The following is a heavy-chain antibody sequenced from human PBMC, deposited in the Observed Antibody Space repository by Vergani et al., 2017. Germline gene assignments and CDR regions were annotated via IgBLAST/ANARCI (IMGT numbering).Heavy chain of an antibody. V-gene: IGHV2-70*15. J-gene: IGHJ6*02. Sequence: QVTLRESGPALVKPTQTLTLTCTFSGFSLSTSGMCVSWIRQPPGKALEWLARIDWDDDKYYSTSLKTRLTISKDTSKNQVVLTMTNMDPVDTATYYCARIQFFDGEYGVSYYYGMDVWGQGTTVTVSS. CDR1: GFSLSTSGMC. CDR3: ARIQFFDGEYGVSYYYGMDV. CDR2: IDWDDDK. D-gene: IGHD4-17*01.